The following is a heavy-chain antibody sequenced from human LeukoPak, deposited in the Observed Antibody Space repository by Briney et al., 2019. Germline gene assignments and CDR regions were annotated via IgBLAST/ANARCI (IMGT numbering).Heavy chain of an antibody. Sequence: GGSLRLSCAASGFTFSSYGMHWVRQAPGKGLEWVAVIWYDGSNKYYADSVKGRFTISRDNSKNTLYLQMNSLRAEDTAVYYCARDWGNDYGDYGYFDYWGQGTLVTVSS. CDR1: GFTFSSYG. CDR3: ARDWGNDYGDYGYFDY. CDR2: IWYDGSNK. J-gene: IGHJ4*02. V-gene: IGHV3-30*19. D-gene: IGHD4-17*01.